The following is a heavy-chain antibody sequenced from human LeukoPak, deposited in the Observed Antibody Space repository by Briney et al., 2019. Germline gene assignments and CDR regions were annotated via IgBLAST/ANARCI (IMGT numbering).Heavy chain of an antibody. CDR3: ARSGSVLRYFDWLTELTMDV. J-gene: IGHJ6*03. CDR2: MNPNSGNT. V-gene: IGHV1-8*01. Sequence: INWVRQATGQGLEWMGWMNPNSGNTGYAQKFQGRVTMTRNTSISTAYMELSSLRSEDTAVYYCARSGSVLRYFDWLTELTMDVWGKGTTVTISS. D-gene: IGHD3-9*01.